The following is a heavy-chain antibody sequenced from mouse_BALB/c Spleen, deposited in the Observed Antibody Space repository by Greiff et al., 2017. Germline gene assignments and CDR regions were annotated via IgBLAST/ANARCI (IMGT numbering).Heavy chain of an antibody. J-gene: IGHJ2*01. CDR2: INPGSGGT. D-gene: IGHD4-1*01. V-gene: IGHV1-54*01. Sequence: VQLQQSGAELVRPGTSVKVSCKASGYAFTNYLIEWVKQRPGQGLEWIGVINPGSGGTNYNEKFKGKATLTADKSSSTAYMQLSSLTSDDSAVYCCARGLTGTRDYWGQGTTLTVSS. CDR3: ARGLTGTRDY. CDR1: GYAFTNYL.